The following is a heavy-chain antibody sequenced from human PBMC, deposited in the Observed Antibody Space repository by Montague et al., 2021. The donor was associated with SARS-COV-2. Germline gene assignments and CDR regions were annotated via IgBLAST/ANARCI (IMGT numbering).Heavy chain of an antibody. Sequence: SETLSLTCTVSGGSISSPDYYWGWLRQSPGKGLEWIGSISYTDRIYYNPSLRSRDSFSLDTSKNHFSLSLSSVTVADTAVYFCARQLPSYCSTNKCYPYYFDGWGQGALVTVSS. CDR3: ARQLPSYCSTNKCYPYYFDG. V-gene: IGHV4-39*01. D-gene: IGHD2-8*01. CDR1: GGSISSPDYY. CDR2: ISYTDRI. J-gene: IGHJ4*02.